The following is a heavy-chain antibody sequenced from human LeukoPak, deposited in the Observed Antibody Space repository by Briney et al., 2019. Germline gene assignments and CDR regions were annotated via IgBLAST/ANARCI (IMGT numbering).Heavy chain of an antibody. CDR3: ARAGPETTVTTLYFDY. J-gene: IGHJ4*02. Sequence: GGSLRLSCAASGFTVSSNYMSCVRQAPGKGLEWVSVIYSGGSTYYADSVKGRFTISRDNSKNTLYLQMNSLRAEDTAVYYCARAGPETTVTTLYFDYWGQGTLVTVSS. D-gene: IGHD4-17*01. V-gene: IGHV3-53*01. CDR2: IYSGGST. CDR1: GFTVSSNY.